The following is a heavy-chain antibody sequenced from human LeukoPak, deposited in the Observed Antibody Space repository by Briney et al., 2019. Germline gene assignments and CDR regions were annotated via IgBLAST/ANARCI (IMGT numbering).Heavy chain of an antibody. V-gene: IGHV5-51*01. CDR3: ARQEYCSGASCYTWFDP. Sequence: GESLKISCKGSGYSFTSYWIGWVRQMPGKGLEWMGIIYPGDSDTRYSPSFQGQVTISADKSISTAYLQWNSLRASDTAMYYCARQEYCSGASCYTWFDPWGQGTLVTVSS. CDR1: GYSFTSYW. J-gene: IGHJ5*02. CDR2: IYPGDSDT. D-gene: IGHD2-15*01.